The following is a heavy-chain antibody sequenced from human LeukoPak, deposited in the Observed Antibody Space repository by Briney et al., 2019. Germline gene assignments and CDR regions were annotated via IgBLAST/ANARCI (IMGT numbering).Heavy chain of an antibody. CDR3: ARGPYYDFWSGYQNWFDP. J-gene: IGHJ5*02. Sequence: KPSETLSLTCAVYGGSFSGYYWSWIRQPPGKGLEWIGEINHSGSTNYNPSLKSRVTTSVDTSKNQFSLKLSSVTAADTAVYYCARGPYYDFWSGYQNWFDPWGQGTLVTVSS. CDR2: INHSGST. D-gene: IGHD3-3*01. CDR1: GGSFSGYY. V-gene: IGHV4-34*01.